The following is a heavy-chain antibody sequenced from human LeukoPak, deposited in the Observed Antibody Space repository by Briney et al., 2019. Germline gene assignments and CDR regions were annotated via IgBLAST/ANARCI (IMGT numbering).Heavy chain of an antibody. Sequence: GGSLRLSCAASGFTFSSYAMHWVRQAPGKGLEWVAVISYDGSNKYYADSVKGRFTFSRDNSKNTLYLQMNSLRADDTAVYYCARGDSRCYYIDYWGQGTLVTVSS. CDR2: ISYDGSNK. CDR3: ARGDSRCYYIDY. D-gene: IGHD3-22*01. V-gene: IGHV3-30-3*01. J-gene: IGHJ4*02. CDR1: GFTFSSYA.